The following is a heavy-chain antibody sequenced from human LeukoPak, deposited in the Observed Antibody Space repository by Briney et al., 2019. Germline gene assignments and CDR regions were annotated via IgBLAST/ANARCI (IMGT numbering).Heavy chain of an antibody. CDR3: ARDGSGYYDTSGYRN. V-gene: IGHV4-39*07. CDR1: GGSISTSSYY. D-gene: IGHD3-22*01. CDR2: IFYSGST. J-gene: IGHJ4*02. Sequence: SETLSLTCTVSGGSISTSSYYWGWVRQPPGKGLEWIGNIFYSGSTYYSPSLKSRVTISLDTSRNQFSLKLNSVTAADTAVYYCARDGSGYYDTSGYRNWGQGTLVTVSS.